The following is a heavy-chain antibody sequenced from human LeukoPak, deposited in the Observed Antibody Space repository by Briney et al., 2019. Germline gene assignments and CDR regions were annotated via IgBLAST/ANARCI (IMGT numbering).Heavy chain of an antibody. V-gene: IGHV3-53*01. CDR2: IYSGGST. CDR3: ARDYSSSWLN. Sequence: GGSLRLSCAASGFTISSNYMSWVRQAPGKGLEWVSIIYSGGSTYYADSVKGRFTISRDNSKNTLYLQMNSLRAEDTAVYYCARDYSSSWLNRGQGTLVTVSS. CDR1: GFTISSNY. J-gene: IGHJ4*02. D-gene: IGHD6-13*01.